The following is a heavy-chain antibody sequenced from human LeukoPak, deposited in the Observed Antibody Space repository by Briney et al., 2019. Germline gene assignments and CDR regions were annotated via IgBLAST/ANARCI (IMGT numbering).Heavy chain of an antibody. Sequence: GGSLRLSCAASGFTVSSNYMSWVRQAPGKGLEWVSVIYSGGSTYYADSVKGRFPISRDNSKNTLYLQMNSLRAEDTAVYYCARLDVLNWFDPWGQGTLVTVSS. CDR3: ARLDVLNWFDP. V-gene: IGHV3-66*04. CDR1: GFTVSSNY. CDR2: IYSGGST. J-gene: IGHJ5*02.